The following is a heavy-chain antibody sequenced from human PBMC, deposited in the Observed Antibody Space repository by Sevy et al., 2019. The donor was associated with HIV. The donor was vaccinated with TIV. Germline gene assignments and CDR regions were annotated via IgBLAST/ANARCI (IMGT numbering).Heavy chain of an antibody. J-gene: IGHJ6*02. Sequence: SETLSLTCTVSGTSISGYYWSWIRQPPGKGLEWIGYIYYSGRSDYNPSLKSRVTISEDTSKNQFSLKLSSVTAADTVVYYCARAYSNYYYAMDVWGQGTTVTVSS. V-gene: IGHV4-59*01. CDR1: GTSISGYY. CDR2: IYYSGRS. CDR3: ARAYSNYYYAMDV. D-gene: IGHD4-4*01.